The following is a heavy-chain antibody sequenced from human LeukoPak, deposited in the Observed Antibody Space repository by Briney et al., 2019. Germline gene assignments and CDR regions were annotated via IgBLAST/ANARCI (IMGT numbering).Heavy chain of an antibody. CDR2: INPSGGST. CDR3: ARAGDYSSSWYGQDYYYYYGMDV. D-gene: IGHD6-13*01. J-gene: IGHJ6*02. Sequence: SVKVSCKASGYTFTSYYMHWVRQAPGQGLEWMGIINPSGGSTSYAQKFQGRVTMTRDTSTSTVYMELSSLRSEDTAVYYCARAGDYSSSWYGQDYYYYYGMDVWGQGTTVTVSS. V-gene: IGHV1-46*01. CDR1: GYTFTSYY.